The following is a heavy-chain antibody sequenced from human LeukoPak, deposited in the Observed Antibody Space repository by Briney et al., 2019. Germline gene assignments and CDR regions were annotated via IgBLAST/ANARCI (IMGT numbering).Heavy chain of an antibody. CDR3: TREIGGTTVHY. J-gene: IGHJ4*01. Sequence: PSETLSLTCGVYGGSFSGYYWSWIRQPPGKGLEWIGEINDSGSTNYNPSLRSRATISADTSKNQFSLNLSSVTAADTAVYYCTREIGGTTVHYWGHGMLVTVSS. CDR1: GGSFSGYY. CDR2: INDSGST. V-gene: IGHV4-34*01. D-gene: IGHD1-7*01.